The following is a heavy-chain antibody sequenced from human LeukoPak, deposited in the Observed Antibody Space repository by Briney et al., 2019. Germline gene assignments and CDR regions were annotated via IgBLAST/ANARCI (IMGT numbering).Heavy chain of an antibody. Sequence: GGSLRLSCAASGFTFSSYGMHWVRQAPGKGLEWVAFIRYDGSNKYYADSVKGRFSISRDNSKNMLYLQMNSLRVEDTAVYYCGTVAYGDFTRIDYWGQGTLVTVSS. CDR1: GFTFSSYG. CDR2: IRYDGSNK. CDR3: GTVAYGDFTRIDY. J-gene: IGHJ4*02. D-gene: IGHD4-17*01. V-gene: IGHV3-30*02.